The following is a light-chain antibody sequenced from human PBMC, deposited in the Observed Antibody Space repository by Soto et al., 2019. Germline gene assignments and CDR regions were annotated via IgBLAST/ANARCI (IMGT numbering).Light chain of an antibody. V-gene: IGLV2-14*03. Sequence: QSVLTQPASVSGSPGQSITISCTGTSSDVDGYNFVSWYQHHPGKAPKLIIYDVSNRPSGVSSRFSGFKSGNTASLTVSWLQAEDEADYDCTSYTTSFTYVFGTGTKVTVL. CDR3: TSYTTSFTYV. J-gene: IGLJ1*01. CDR1: SSDVDGYNF. CDR2: DVS.